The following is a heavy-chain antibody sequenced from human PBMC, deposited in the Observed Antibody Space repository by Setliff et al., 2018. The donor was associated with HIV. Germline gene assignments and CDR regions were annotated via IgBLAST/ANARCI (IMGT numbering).Heavy chain of an antibody. J-gene: IGHJ4*02. CDR2: MHTSGNT. CDR3: ARDVARFDYDTGGYYVSHFDY. Sequence: SETLSLTCAVYGGSFSGYHWNWIRQFPGKGLEWIGRMHTSGNTKYNPSLKSRVTIAGDTSKNQFSVRLTSVTAADTAVYFCARDVARFDYDTGGYYVSHFDYWGQGIQVTVSS. D-gene: IGHD3-22*01. CDR1: GGSFSGYH. V-gene: IGHV4-4*07.